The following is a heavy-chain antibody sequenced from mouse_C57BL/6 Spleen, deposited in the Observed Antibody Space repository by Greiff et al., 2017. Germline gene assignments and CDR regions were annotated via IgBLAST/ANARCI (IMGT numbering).Heavy chain of an antibody. CDR3: ARLYYYGSSYVRYFDY. J-gene: IGHJ2*01. CDR1: GFTFSSYT. CDR2: ISGGGGNT. D-gene: IGHD1-1*01. V-gene: IGHV5-9*01. Sequence: EVQRVESGGGLVKPGGSLKLSCAASGFTFSSYTMSWVRQTPEKRLEWVATISGGGGNTYYPDSVKGRFTISRDNAKKTLYLQMSSLRSEDTALYYCARLYYYGSSYVRYFDYWGQGTTLTVSS.